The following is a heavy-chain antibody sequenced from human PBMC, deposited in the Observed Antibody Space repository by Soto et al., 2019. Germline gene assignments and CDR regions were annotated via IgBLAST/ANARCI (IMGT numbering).Heavy chain of an antibody. CDR1: GFIFSSYA. V-gene: IGHV3-23*01. D-gene: IGHD6-13*01. CDR3: AKRLHTGRWYAAFHH. Sequence: PGGSLRLSCAASGFIFSSYAMSWVRQAPGTGLEWVSGIGDSGDNTYYADSVKGRFTVSRDNSKNTLYLQMNSLRAEDTAIYYCAKRLHTGRWYAAFHHWGQGILVTVSS. J-gene: IGHJ4*02. CDR2: IGDSGDNT.